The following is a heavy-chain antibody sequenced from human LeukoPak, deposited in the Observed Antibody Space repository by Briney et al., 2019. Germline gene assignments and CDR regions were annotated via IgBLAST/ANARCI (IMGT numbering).Heavy chain of an antibody. Sequence: GGSLRLSCAASGFTFSSYGMHWVRQAPGKGLEWVSFMRYDGSNEYYADSVKGRFTISRDNSKNTLYLQMNSLRAEDMAVYYRTKESFWSGYSYYFDYWGQGTLVTVSS. CDR1: GFTFSSYG. D-gene: IGHD3-3*01. CDR3: TKESFWSGYSYYFDY. CDR2: MRYDGSNE. V-gene: IGHV3-30*02. J-gene: IGHJ4*02.